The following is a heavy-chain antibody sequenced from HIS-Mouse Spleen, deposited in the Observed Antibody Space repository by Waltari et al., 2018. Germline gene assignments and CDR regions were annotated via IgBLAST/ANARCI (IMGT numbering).Heavy chain of an antibody. Sequence: QVLLVESGGGVVQPGRSVRLSCAASGFTFSRSGTQRVRQAPGKGLEWVAVISYDGSNKYYADSVKGRFTISRDNSKNTLYLQMNSLRAEDTAVYYCAKDRGSPLYFDYWGQGTLVTVSS. CDR2: ISYDGSNK. CDR3: AKDRGSPLYFDY. CDR1: GFTFSRSG. D-gene: IGHD1-26*01. J-gene: IGHJ4*02. V-gene: IGHV3-30*18.